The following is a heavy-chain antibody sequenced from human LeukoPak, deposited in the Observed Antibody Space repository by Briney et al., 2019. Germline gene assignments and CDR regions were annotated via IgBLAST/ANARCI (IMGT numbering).Heavy chain of an antibody. D-gene: IGHD3-16*01. CDR1: GYTFTSYA. Sequence: ASVKVSCKASGYTFTSYAMHWVRQAPGQRLEWMGWINAGNGNTKYSQKFQGRVTITRDTSISTAYMELTRLRSDDTAVYYCATGNTYAYDYWGQGTLVTVSS. V-gene: IGHV1-3*01. CDR3: ATGNTYAYDY. CDR2: INAGNGNT. J-gene: IGHJ4*02.